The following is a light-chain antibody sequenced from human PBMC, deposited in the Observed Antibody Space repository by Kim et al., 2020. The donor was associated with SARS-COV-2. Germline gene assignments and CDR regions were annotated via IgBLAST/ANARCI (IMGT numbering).Light chain of an antibody. Sequence: ASVAARVTILCWASRLINLDFAWYHLKPGKAPNLLIYDASTLHTGVPSRFIGAGSGTHFTLPISSLQPDDFATYYCHHYSRSFRYTFGQGTKLAI. CDR3: HHYSRSFRYT. CDR1: RLINLD. V-gene: IGKV1-5*02. J-gene: IGKJ2*01. CDR2: DAS.